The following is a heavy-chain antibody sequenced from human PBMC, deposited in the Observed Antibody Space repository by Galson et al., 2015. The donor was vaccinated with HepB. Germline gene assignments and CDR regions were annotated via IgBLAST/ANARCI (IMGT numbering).Heavy chain of an antibody. CDR2: ISDIGSNI. J-gene: IGHJ3*02. CDR3: SRFQEDAFDI. V-gene: IGHV3-48*03. CDR1: GFTFSSSE. Sequence: SLRLSCAASGFTFSSSEMNWVRLPPGKGLAWVSYISDIGSNIYYADSVKGRFTISRDNAKNSLYLQMNSLRADDTAVYYCSRFQEDAFDIWGQGTMVTVSS.